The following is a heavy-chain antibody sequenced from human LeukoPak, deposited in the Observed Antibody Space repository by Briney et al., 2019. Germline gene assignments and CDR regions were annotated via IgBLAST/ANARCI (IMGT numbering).Heavy chain of an antibody. D-gene: IGHD2-21*02. CDR2: LSWDSTNI. CDR1: GFTFDDYA. J-gene: IGHJ4*02. Sequence: PGRSLRLSCAASGFTFDDYAMHWVRQAPGKGLEWVSGLSWDSTNIGYVDSVKGRFTISRDNAKNSLYLQMNSLTVEDTAVYYCTRGDPDYWGQGTLVTVSS. CDR3: TRGDPDY. V-gene: IGHV3-9*01.